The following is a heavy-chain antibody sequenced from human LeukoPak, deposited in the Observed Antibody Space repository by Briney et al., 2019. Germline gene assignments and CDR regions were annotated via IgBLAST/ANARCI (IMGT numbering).Heavy chain of an antibody. J-gene: IGHJ4*02. Sequence: PSETLSLTCAVYGGSFSGYYWSWIRQPPGKGLEWIGEINHSGGTNYNPSLKSRVTISVDTSKNQFSLKLSSVTAADTAVYYCARGRGPRSIDYWGQGTLVTVSS. CDR1: GGSFSGYY. D-gene: IGHD1-26*01. V-gene: IGHV4-34*01. CDR2: INHSGGT. CDR3: ARGRGPRSIDY.